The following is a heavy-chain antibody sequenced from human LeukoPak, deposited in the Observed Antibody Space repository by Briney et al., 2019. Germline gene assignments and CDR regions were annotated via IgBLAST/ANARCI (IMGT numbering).Heavy chain of an antibody. CDR3: ARTGYSSIIEKPEYYYYYGMDV. D-gene: IGHD6-13*01. CDR2: IYYSGST. CDR1: GGSISSYY. V-gene: IGHV4-59*08. J-gene: IGHJ6*02. Sequence: SETLSLTCTVSGGSISSYYWSWIRQPPGKGLEWIGYIYYSGSTNYNPSLKSRVTTSVDTSKNQFSLKLSSVTAADTAVYYCARTGYSSIIEKPEYYYYYGMDVWGQGTTVTVSS.